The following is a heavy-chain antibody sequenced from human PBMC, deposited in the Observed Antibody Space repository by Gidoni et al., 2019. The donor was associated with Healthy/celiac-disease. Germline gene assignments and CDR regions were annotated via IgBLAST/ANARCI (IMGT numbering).Heavy chain of an antibody. CDR2: ISGSGGST. CDR3: AKLGRFLEWLPHFDY. Sequence: EVQLLESGGGLVQPGGSLRLSCAASGFTFSRYAMSWVRQAPGKGLEWVSAISGSGGSTYYADSVKGRFTISRDNSKNTLYLQMNSLRAEDTAVYYCAKLGRFLEWLPHFDYWGQGTLVTVSS. V-gene: IGHV3-23*01. J-gene: IGHJ4*02. CDR1: GFTFSRYA. D-gene: IGHD3-3*01.